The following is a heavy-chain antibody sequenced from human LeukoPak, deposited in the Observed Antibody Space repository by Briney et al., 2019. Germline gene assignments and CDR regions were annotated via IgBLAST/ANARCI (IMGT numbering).Heavy chain of an antibody. CDR3: ARQYAAFDI. D-gene: IGHD2-2*01. CDR1: GYTFTAYY. J-gene: IGHJ3*02. V-gene: IGHV1-2*02. Sequence: ASLKVSCKTSGYTFTAYYIHWVRQAPGQGLEWMGWINPNSGGTNYAQKFQGRVTMTRDTSISTAYMELSRLRSDDTAVYYCARQYAAFDIWGQGTMVTVSS. CDR2: INPNSGGT.